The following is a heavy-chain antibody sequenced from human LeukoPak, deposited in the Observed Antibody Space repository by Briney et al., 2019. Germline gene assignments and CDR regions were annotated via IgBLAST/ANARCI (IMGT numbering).Heavy chain of an antibody. D-gene: IGHD6-13*01. Sequence: SETLSLTCAVYGGSFSGDYWSWIRQPPGKGLEWIGEINHSGSTNYNPSLKSRVTISVDTSKNQFSLKLSSVTAADTAVYYCASRRYSSSWYYYYYGMDVWGQGTTVTVSS. J-gene: IGHJ6*02. V-gene: IGHV4-34*01. CDR1: GGSFSGDY. CDR3: ASRRYSSSWYYYYYGMDV. CDR2: INHSGST.